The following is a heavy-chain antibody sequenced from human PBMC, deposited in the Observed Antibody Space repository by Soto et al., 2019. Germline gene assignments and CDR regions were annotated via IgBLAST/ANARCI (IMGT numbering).Heavy chain of an antibody. Sequence: QVQLQESGPGLVKPSQTLSLTCTVSGGSISSGGYYWRWIRQHPGKGLEWIGYIYYSGSTYYNPSLKSRVTISVDTSKNQFSLKLSSVTAADTAVYYCARDLGVSIHPKNVGYFDLWGRGPLVTVSS. CDR1: GGSISSGGYY. CDR2: IYYSGST. D-gene: IGHD3-16*01. J-gene: IGHJ2*01. CDR3: ARDLGVSIHPKNVGYFDL. V-gene: IGHV4-31*03.